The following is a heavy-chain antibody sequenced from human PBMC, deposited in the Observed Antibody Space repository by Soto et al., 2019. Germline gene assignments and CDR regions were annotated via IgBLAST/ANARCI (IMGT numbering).Heavy chain of an antibody. V-gene: IGHV3-30*18. J-gene: IGHJ6*02. CDR3: AKDIHRYDYYYYGMDV. CDR2: ISYDGSNK. D-gene: IGHD1-20*01. CDR1: GFTFSSYG. Sequence: GGSLRLSCAASGFTFSSYGMHWVRQAPGKGLEWVAVISYDGSNKYYADSVKGRFTIYRDNSKNTLYLQMNSLRAEDTAVYYCAKDIHRYDYYYYGMDVWGQGTTVTVSS.